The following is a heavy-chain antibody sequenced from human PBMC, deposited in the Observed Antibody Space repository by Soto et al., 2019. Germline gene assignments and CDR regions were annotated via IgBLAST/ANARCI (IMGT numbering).Heavy chain of an antibody. Sequence: EVQLVESGGGLVQPGRSLRLSCAASGFTFDDYAMHWVRQAPGKGLEWVSGISWNSGSIGYADSVKGRFTISRDNAKNSLYLQMNSLRAEDTALYYCAKDYCSGTSCYTYDWGNFDYWGQGTLVTVSS. CDR1: GFTFDDYA. J-gene: IGHJ4*02. CDR2: ISWNSGSI. D-gene: IGHD2-2*01. CDR3: AKDYCSGTSCYTYDWGNFDY. V-gene: IGHV3-9*01.